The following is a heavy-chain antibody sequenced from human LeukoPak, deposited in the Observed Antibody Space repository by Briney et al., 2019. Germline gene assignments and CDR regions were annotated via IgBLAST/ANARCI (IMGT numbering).Heavy chain of an antibody. CDR2: IDPSDSYT. V-gene: IGHV5-10-1*01. Sequence: GESLKISCKGSGYSFTSYLISWVRQMPGKGLEWMGRIDPSDSYTNYSPSFQGHVTISADKSISTAYLPWSSLKASDTAMYYCGIFYCSSTSCYSPRGDAFDIWGQGTMVTVSS. J-gene: IGHJ3*02. CDR3: GIFYCSSTSCYSPRGDAFDI. CDR1: GYSFTSYL. D-gene: IGHD2-2*01.